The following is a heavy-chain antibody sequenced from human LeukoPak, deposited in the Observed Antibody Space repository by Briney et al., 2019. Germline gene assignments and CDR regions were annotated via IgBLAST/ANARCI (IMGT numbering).Heavy chain of an antibody. V-gene: IGHV3-23*01. CDR1: GSTFSSNA. Sequence: GGSLRLSCAASGSTFSSNAMSWVRQAPGRGLEWVSSISGTGGSTYYADSVKGRFTISRDNSKNTLYLQMKSLRVDDTAVYYCAKDAVRSYDYVWGSFRKTGDDWGQGTLVTVS. J-gene: IGHJ4*02. CDR2: ISGTGGST. D-gene: IGHD3-16*02. CDR3: AKDAVRSYDYVWGSFRKTGDD.